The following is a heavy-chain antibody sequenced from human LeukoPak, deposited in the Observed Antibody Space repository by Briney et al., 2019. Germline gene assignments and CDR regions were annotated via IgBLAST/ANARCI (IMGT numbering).Heavy chain of an antibody. Sequence: PSETLSLTCAVYGGSFSGYYWSWIRQPPGKGLEWIGETNHSGSTNYNPSLKSRVTISVDTSKNQFSLKLSSVTAADTAVYYCARDTYGSGSYTWIYWGQGTLVTVSS. CDR1: GGSFSGYY. CDR3: ARDTYGSGSYTWIY. V-gene: IGHV4-34*01. J-gene: IGHJ4*02. CDR2: TNHSGST. D-gene: IGHD3-10*01.